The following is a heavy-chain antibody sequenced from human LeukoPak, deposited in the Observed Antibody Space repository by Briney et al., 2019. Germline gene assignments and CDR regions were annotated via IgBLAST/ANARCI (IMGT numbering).Heavy chain of an antibody. J-gene: IGHJ5*02. CDR2: ISPSGST. CDR1: GGSISSYY. CDR3: ATDISWFET. V-gene: IGHV4-4*07. D-gene: IGHD3-3*02. Sequence: SETLSLTCTVSGGSISSYYWSWIRQPAGKGLEWIGRISPSGSTNYNPSLKSRVAMSVDTSKNQFSLKLSSVTAADTALYYCATDISWFETWGQGTLVTVSS.